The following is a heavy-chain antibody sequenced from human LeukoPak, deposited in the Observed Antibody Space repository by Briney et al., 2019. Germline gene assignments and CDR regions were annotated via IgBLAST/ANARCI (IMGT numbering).Heavy chain of an antibody. CDR2: ISWNSGSI. D-gene: IGHD6-19*01. CDR1: GFTFDDYA. CDR3: AKDYSSGWLFDY. Sequence: GGSLRLSCAASGFTFDDYAMHWVRQAPGKGLEWVSGISWNSGSIGYADSVKGRFTISRDNAKNSLYLQMNSLRAEDTALYYCAKDYSSGWLFDYWGQGTLVTVSS. J-gene: IGHJ4*02. V-gene: IGHV3-9*01.